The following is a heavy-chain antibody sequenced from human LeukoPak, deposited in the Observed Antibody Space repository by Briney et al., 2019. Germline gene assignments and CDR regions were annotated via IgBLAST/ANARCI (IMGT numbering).Heavy chain of an antibody. Sequence: PGGSLRLSCAASGFTFSSYSMNWIRQPPGKGLEWIGEINHSGSTNYNPSLKSRVTISVDTSKNQFSLKLSSVTAADTAVYYCASLINYGSGSMSYVYWGQGTLVTVSS. CDR2: INHSGST. J-gene: IGHJ4*02. V-gene: IGHV4-34*01. D-gene: IGHD3-10*01. CDR1: GFTFSSYS. CDR3: ASLINYGSGSMSYVY.